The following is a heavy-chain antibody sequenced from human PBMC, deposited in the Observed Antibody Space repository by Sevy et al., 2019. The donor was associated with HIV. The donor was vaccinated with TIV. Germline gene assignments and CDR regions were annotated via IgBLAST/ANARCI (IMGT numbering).Heavy chain of an antibody. CDR1: GLTVSSNY. D-gene: IGHD1-1*01. CDR2: IYSGGAT. CDR3: ARGGLDTNWFRSFDY. J-gene: IGHJ4*02. Sequence: GGSLRLSCAVSGLTVSSNYMSWVRQAPGKGLEWVSLIYSGGATYYADSVNGRFTISGDDSKNTLYLQMDSLRAEDTAVYYSARGGLDTNWFRSFDYWGRGTLVTVSS. V-gene: IGHV3-53*01.